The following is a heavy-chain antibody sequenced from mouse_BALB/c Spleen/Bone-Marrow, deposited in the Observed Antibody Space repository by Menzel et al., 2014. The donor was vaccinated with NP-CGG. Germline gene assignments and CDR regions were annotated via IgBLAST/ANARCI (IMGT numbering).Heavy chain of an antibody. CDR3: ASYGSSYYAMDY. J-gene: IGHJ4*01. CDR1: GYTFTDYA. Sequence: QVQLQQSGPELVRPGVSVKISCKGSGYTFTDYAMHWVKQSHAKSLEWIGVISTCSGNTNYNQKFKGKATMTVDKSSSTAYMELARLTSEDSAIYYCASYGSSYYAMDYWGQGTSVTVSS. D-gene: IGHD1-1*01. CDR2: ISTCSGNT. V-gene: IGHV1-67*01.